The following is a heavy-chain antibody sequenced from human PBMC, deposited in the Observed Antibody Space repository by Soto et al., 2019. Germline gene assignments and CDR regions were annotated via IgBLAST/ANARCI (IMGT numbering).Heavy chain of an antibody. CDR3: AREPRYCSGGSCSIIGDAFDI. CDR2: IYKDFT. V-gene: IGHV3-66*01. Sequence: EVQLVESGGGLVQPGGSLRLSCVASGFTVTDIYMNWVRQAPGKGLEWVSVIYKDFTDYADFVRGRLSVSTDTSTNALYLQLDKLRAEDTAVYYCAREPRYCSGGSCSIIGDAFDIWGQGAMVTVSS. D-gene: IGHD2-15*01. CDR1: GFTVTDIY. J-gene: IGHJ3*02.